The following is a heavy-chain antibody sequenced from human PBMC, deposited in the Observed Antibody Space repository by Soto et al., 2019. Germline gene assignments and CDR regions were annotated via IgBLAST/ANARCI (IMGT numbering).Heavy chain of an antibody. Sequence: SVKVSCKASGGTFSSYAISWVRQAAGQGLEWMGGIIPIFGTANYAQKFQGRVTITADESTSTAYMELSSLRSEDTAVYYCAINAGYCSGGSRYGGYYWGQGTLVTVSS. CDR3: AINAGYCSGGSRYGGYY. D-gene: IGHD2-15*01. CDR2: IIPIFGTA. J-gene: IGHJ4*02. CDR1: GGTFSSYA. V-gene: IGHV1-69*13.